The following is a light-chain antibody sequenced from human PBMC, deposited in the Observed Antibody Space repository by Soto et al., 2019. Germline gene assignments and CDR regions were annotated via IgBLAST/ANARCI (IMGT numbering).Light chain of an antibody. CDR1: NSDVGSYNL. V-gene: IGLV2-23*03. Sequence: SVLTQPASVSGAPGPALTISSTRTNSDVGSYNLVSWYQQHPGKAPKLMIYEGSKRPSGVSNRFSGSKSGNTASLTISGLQAEDEADYYCCSYAGSSTFVFGTGTKVTVL. J-gene: IGLJ1*01. CDR3: CSYAGSSTFV. CDR2: EGS.